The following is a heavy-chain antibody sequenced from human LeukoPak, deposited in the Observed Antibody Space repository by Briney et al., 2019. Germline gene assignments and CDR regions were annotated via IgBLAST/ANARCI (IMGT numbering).Heavy chain of an antibody. Sequence: GGSLRLSCAASGFTFSSYGMHWVRQAPGKGLEWVAVIWYDGSNKYYANSVKGRFTISRDNSKNTLYLQMNSLRAEDTAVYYCARGKYDFWSGYSLYLDYWGQGTLVTVSS. J-gene: IGHJ4*02. D-gene: IGHD3-3*01. CDR2: IWYDGSNK. CDR3: ARGKYDFWSGYSLYLDY. CDR1: GFTFSSYG. V-gene: IGHV3-33*01.